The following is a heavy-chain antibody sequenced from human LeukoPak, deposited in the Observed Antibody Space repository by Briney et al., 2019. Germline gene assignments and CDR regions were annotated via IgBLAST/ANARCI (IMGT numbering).Heavy chain of an antibody. CDR1: GFTFSINN. Sequence: GGPLRLSCAASGFTFSINNMHWVRQAPGKGLEWVAFVENNGNEKYADSVRGRFTVSRDNSRNTLYLQMNSLRNEDTAVYYCAKDFRWSFDYWGQGSLVTVSS. D-gene: IGHD3-3*01. CDR2: VENNGNEK. V-gene: IGHV3-30*02. J-gene: IGHJ4*02. CDR3: AKDFRWSFDY.